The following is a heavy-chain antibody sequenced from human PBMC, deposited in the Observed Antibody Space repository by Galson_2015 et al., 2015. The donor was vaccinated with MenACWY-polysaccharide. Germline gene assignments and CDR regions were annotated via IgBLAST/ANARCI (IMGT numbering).Heavy chain of an antibody. D-gene: IGHD3-10*01. CDR3: ARRGRGGALDF. CDR1: GGSISDDNW. J-gene: IGHJ3*01. Sequence: TLSLTCGVSGGSISDDNWWNWVRQSPEKGLEWIGEVYHRGSTNYNPSLKSRVTISVEKSKNYFSLKLNSVTAADRAVYYCARRGRGGALDFWGQGTMVTVSS. V-gene: IGHV4-4*02. CDR2: VYHRGST.